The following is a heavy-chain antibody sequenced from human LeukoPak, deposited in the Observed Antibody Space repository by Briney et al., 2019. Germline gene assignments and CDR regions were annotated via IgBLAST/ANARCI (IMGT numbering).Heavy chain of an antibody. Sequence: GGSLRLSCAASGFTLTDHYMTWIRQAPGKGLEWLSYISGNGRFIEYADSVKGRFTISRDNAQNLLYLQMNSLRAEDTAIYYCARDLNTGMDVWGRGTTVTVSS. J-gene: IGHJ6*02. V-gene: IGHV3-11*01. D-gene: IGHD2/OR15-2a*01. CDR1: GFTLTDHY. CDR2: ISGNGRFI. CDR3: ARDLNTGMDV.